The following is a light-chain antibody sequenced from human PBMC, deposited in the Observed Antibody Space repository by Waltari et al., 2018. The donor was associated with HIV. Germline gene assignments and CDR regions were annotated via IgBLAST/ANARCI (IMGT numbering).Light chain of an antibody. V-gene: IGLV1-40*01. CDR3: QSYDSNLSGYV. J-gene: IGLJ1*01. Sequence: QSVLTQPPSVSGAPGPRVTIPCTGSSSNIGAGYDVHWYQQLPGTAPKLLISGNSNRPSGVPDRFSGSKSGTSASLAITGLQAEDEADYYCQSYDSNLSGYVFGTGTKVTVL. CDR1: SSNIGAGYD. CDR2: GNS.